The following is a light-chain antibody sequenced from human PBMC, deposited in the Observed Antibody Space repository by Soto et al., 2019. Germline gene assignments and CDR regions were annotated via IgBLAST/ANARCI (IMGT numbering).Light chain of an antibody. CDR2: GPS. V-gene: IGKV3-20*01. CDR3: QQYGSSPVT. CDR1: QSVSSSY. J-gene: IGKJ1*01. Sequence: EIVLTQSPGTLSLSPAERATLSCRASQSVSSSYLAWYQQKPGQAPRLLIYGPSSRATAIPDRFSGSGSGTDFPLTISRLEPEDFAVYYCQQYGSSPVTFGKGTKVDIK.